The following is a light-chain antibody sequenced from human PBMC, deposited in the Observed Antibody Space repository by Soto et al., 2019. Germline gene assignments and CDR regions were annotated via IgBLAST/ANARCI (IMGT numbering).Light chain of an antibody. V-gene: IGLV2-14*01. CDR2: DVT. CDR3: SSYRRGSTYV. CDR1: NSDVGGYNY. J-gene: IGLJ1*01. Sequence: QSVITQPPSLSAPPRQTMTVSCTGSNSDVGGYNYVSWYQQHPGKAPRLMIYDVTNRPSGVSNRFSGSKSGDTASLTISGLQAEDEADYYCSSYRRGSTYVFGTGTKVTVL.